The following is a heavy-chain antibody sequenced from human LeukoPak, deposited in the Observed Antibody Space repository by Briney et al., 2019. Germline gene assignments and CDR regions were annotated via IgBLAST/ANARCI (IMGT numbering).Heavy chain of an antibody. J-gene: IGHJ4*02. CDR3: ARGGEYYYDSSGYYDGYYFDY. CDR1: GYTFTSYG. D-gene: IGHD3-22*01. CDR2: ISAYNGNT. Sequence: GASVKVSCKASGYTFTSYGISWVRQAPGQGLEWMGWISAYNGNTNYAQKLQGRATMTTDTSTSTAYMELRSLRSDDTAVYYCARGGEYYYDSSGYYDGYYFDYWGQGTLVTVSS. V-gene: IGHV1-18*01.